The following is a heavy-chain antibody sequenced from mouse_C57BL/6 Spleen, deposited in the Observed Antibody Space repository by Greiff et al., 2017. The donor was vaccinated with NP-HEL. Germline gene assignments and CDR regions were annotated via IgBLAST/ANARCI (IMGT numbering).Heavy chain of an antibody. J-gene: IGHJ4*01. Sequence: QVQLQQPGAELVKPGASVKMSCKASGYTFTSYWITWVKQRPGQGLEWIGDIYPGSGSTNYNEKFKSKATLTVDTSSSTAYMQLSSLTSEDSAVYYCARKVITTRGDAMDYWGQGTSVTGSS. V-gene: IGHV1-55*01. CDR1: GYTFTSYW. CDR3: ARKVITTRGDAMDY. CDR2: IYPGSGST. D-gene: IGHD1-1*01.